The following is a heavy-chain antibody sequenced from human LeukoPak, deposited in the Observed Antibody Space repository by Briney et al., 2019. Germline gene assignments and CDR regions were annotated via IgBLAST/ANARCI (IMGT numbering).Heavy chain of an antibody. D-gene: IGHD2-21*02. CDR3: ARNTAVALDP. Sequence: SQTLSLTCTVSGGSISSGGYYWSWIRQHPGKGLEWIGYIYYSGSTYYNPSLKSRVTISVDTSKNQFSLKLSSVTAADTAVYYCARNTAVALDPWGQGTLVTVSS. CDR1: GGSISSGGYY. J-gene: IGHJ5*02. V-gene: IGHV4-31*03. CDR2: IYYSGST.